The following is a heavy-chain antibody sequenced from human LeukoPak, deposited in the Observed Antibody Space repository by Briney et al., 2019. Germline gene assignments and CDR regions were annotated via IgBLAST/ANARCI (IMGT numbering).Heavy chain of an antibody. CDR3: ARGYCTNGVCYRFDY. D-gene: IGHD2-8*01. CDR1: GGTFSSYT. V-gene: IGHV1-69*02. Sequence: PVKVSCKASGGTFSSYTISWVRQAPGQGLEWMGRIIPILGIANYAQKFQGRVTITADKSTRTAYMELSSLRSEDTAVYYCARGYCTNGVCYRFDYWGQGTLVTVSS. CDR2: IIPILGIA. J-gene: IGHJ4*02.